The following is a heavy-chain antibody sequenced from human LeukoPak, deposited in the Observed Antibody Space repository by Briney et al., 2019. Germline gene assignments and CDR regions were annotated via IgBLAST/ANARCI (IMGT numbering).Heavy chain of an antibody. Sequence: SETLSLTCTVSGGSISSSSYYWGWIRQSPGKGLEWIGYVHHTGSRSYNPSLKSRVTISLDRDKSQFSLKLTSVTAADTAVYYCARERATSGRCRFDFWGQGALVTVSS. D-gene: IGHD6-25*01. V-gene: IGHV4-61*05. CDR2: VHHTGSR. CDR1: GGSISSSSYY. CDR3: ARERATSGRCRFDF. J-gene: IGHJ4*02.